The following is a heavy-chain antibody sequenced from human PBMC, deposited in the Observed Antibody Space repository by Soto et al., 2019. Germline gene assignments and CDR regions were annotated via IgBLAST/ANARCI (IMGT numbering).Heavy chain of an antibody. CDR3: ARDIEPPGLFFDY. J-gene: IGHJ4*02. CDR1: GFSFSDYY. Sequence: GSLRLSCAASGFSFSDYYVSWIRQAPGKGLEWVSYIDFTSNSIYYADSAKGRFTISRDNAKNSLYLQMNSLRAEDTAVYYCARDIEPPGLFFDYWGQGTLVTVSS. D-gene: IGHD6-13*01. CDR2: IDFTSNSI. V-gene: IGHV3-11*01.